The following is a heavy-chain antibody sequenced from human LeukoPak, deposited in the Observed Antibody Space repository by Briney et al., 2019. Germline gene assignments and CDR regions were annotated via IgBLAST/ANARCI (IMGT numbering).Heavy chain of an antibody. CDR1: GGSISSSSYY. CDR2: IYYSGST. Sequence: SSETLSLTCTVSGGSISSSSYYWGWIRQPPGKGLEWIGSIYYSGSTYYNPSLKSRVTISVDTSKNQFSLKLSSVTAADTAVYYCASNLLDYCDSSGTFDYWGQGTLVTVSS. V-gene: IGHV4-39*01. D-gene: IGHD3-22*01. J-gene: IGHJ4*02. CDR3: ASNLLDYCDSSGTFDY.